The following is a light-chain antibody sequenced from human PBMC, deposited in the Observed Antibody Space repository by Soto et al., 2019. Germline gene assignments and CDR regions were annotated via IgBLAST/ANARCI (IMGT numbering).Light chain of an antibody. CDR1: QSISRK. J-gene: IGKJ5*01. CDR2: GAS. CDR3: QQYNKWFSIT. V-gene: IGKV3-15*01. Sequence: EVVMTQSPATLSVSPGERAILSCRASQSISRKLGWYQQKPGQAPRLLIYGASTRATGIPARFSGSGSGTEFTLTISSLQSEDYAVYYCQQYNKWFSITFGQGTRLETK.